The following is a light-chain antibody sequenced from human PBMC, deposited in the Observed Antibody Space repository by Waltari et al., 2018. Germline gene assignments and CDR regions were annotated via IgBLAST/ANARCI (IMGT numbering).Light chain of an antibody. Sequence: EIVLTQSPGTLSLSPGERATLSCRASQRVSSNYLAWYQQKPGQAPRLLIYGPSSRATGIPDRFSGSGSGTDFTLTISRLEPEDFAVYYCQQYGSSPLTLGGGTKVEIK. CDR2: GPS. CDR3: QQYGSSPLT. V-gene: IGKV3-20*01. CDR1: QRVSSNY. J-gene: IGKJ4*01.